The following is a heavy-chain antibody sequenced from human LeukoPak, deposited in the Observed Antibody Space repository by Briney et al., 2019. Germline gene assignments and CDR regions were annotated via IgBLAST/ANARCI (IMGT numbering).Heavy chain of an antibody. J-gene: IGHJ4*02. V-gene: IGHV3-23*01. D-gene: IGHD2-2*01. Sequence: GGSLRLSCAASGLTFSSHAMTWVRQAPGKGLEWVSSISAAGLSTYYADSVKGRFTISRDNSRNTLYLQMNSLRAEDTAVYYCARTDIVVVPAAMDYWGQGTLVTVSS. CDR3: ARTDIVVVPAAMDY. CDR2: ISAAGLST. CDR1: GLTFSSHA.